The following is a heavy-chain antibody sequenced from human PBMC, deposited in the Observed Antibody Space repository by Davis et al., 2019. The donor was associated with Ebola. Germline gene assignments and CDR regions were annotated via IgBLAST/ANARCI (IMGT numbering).Heavy chain of an antibody. CDR2: INPNSGGT. D-gene: IGHD6-19*01. V-gene: IGHV1-2*02. J-gene: IGHJ4*02. CDR1: GFTFTGYY. CDR3: TRDGQWPGNYFDY. Sequence: ASVKVSCKASGFTFTGYYMHWVRQAPGQGLEWMGWINPNSGGTNYAQKFQGRVTMTRDTSISTAYMELSRLRSDDTAVYYCTRDGQWPGNYFDYWGQGTLVTVSS.